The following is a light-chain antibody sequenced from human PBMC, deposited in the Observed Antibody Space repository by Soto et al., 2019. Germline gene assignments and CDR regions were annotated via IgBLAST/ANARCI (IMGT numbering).Light chain of an antibody. CDR3: QQRSNWPPYT. CDR1: QSVSSY. V-gene: IGKV3-11*01. J-gene: IGKJ2*01. CDR2: DSS. Sequence: EIVLTQSPATLSLSPGERATLSCRASQSVSSYLAWYQQKPGQAPRLLIYDSSNRATRIPASFSGSGSGTDFTLTISSLEPEDFAVYYCQQRSNWPPYTFGQGTKLEIK.